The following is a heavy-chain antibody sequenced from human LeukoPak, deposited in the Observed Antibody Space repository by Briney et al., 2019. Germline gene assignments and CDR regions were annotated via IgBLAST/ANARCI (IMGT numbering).Heavy chain of an antibody. CDR3: ATAAGTDWEFDY. J-gene: IGHJ4*02. CDR2: ISYDGSNK. Sequence: PGGSLRLSCAASGFTFSSYAMHWVRQAPGKGLEWVAVISYDGSNKYYADSVKGRFTISRDNSKNTLYPQMNSLRAEDTAVYYCATAAGTDWEFDYWGQGTLVTVSS. V-gene: IGHV3-30*04. D-gene: IGHD6-13*01. CDR1: GFTFSSYA.